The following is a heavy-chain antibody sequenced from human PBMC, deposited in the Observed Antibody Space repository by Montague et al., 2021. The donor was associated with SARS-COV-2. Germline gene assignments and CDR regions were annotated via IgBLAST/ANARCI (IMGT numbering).Heavy chain of an antibody. CDR2: IYYSGST. D-gene: IGHD2-8*01. CDR3: ATITLGYCTNGVGKPPDY. V-gene: IGHV4-39*01. Sequence: SETLSLTCTVSGGSISSSSYYWGWIRQPPGKGLEWIGSIYYSGSTYYNPSLKSRVTISVDTSTNQFSLKLSSVTAADTAVYYCATITLGYCTNGVGKPPDYWGQGTLVTVSS. J-gene: IGHJ4*02. CDR1: GGSISSSSYY.